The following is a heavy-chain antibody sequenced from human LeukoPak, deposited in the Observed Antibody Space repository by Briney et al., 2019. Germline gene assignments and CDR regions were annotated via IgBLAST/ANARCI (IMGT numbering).Heavy chain of an antibody. CDR3: ASLRFGELLSGFDY. J-gene: IGHJ4*02. Sequence: SGTLSLTCTVSGGSISSYYWSWIRQPPGKGLEWIGYIYYSGSTNYNPSLKSRVTISVDTSKNQFSLKLSSVTAADTAVYYCASLRFGELLSGFDYWGQGTLVTVSS. D-gene: IGHD3-10*01. CDR2: IYYSGST. CDR1: GGSISSYY. V-gene: IGHV4-59*08.